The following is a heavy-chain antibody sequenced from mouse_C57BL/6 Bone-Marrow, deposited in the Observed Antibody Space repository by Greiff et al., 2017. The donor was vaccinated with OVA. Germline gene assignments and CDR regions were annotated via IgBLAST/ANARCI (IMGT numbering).Heavy chain of an antibody. Sequence: VQLQQSGAELVRPGASVKLSCKASGYTFTDYYINWVKQRPGQGLEWIARIYPGSGNTYYNEKFKSKATLTVDKSSSTAYMQLSSLTSEDSAVYYCAREDLYYGNYWGQGTTLTVSS. D-gene: IGHD2-1*01. CDR3: AREDLYYGNY. CDR2: IYPGSGNT. V-gene: IGHV1-76*01. CDR1: GYTFTDYY. J-gene: IGHJ2*01.